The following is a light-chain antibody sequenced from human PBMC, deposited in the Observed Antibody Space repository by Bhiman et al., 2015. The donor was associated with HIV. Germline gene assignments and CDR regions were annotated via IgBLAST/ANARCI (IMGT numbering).Light chain of an antibody. Sequence: SYELTQPPSVSVSPGQTASITCSGDKLGDKYACWYQQKPGQSPVLVIYQDSKRPSGIPERFSGSNSGNTATLTISETQAVDEADYFCQAWDSNSAVFGTGTKVSVL. V-gene: IGLV3-1*01. J-gene: IGLJ1*01. CDR2: QDS. CDR3: QAWDSNSAV. CDR1: KLGDKY.